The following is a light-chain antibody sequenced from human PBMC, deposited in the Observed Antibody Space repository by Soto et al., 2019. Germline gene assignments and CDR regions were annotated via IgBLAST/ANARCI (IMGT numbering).Light chain of an antibody. V-gene: IGKV3-15*01. CDR3: QQRNVWPPVT. J-gene: IGKJ1*01. Sequence: EIVMTQSPATLSMSPGERATLSCRASQSVSSNLAWYQQKPGQAPRLLIYRASIRATGIPARFSGSASGTEFTLTISSLQSEDFAVYYCQQRNVWPPVTFGQGTKV. CDR2: RAS. CDR1: QSVSSN.